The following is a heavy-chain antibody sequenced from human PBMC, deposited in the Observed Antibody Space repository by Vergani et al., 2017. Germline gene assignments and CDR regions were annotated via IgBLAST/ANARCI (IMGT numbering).Heavy chain of an antibody. CDR2: ISSSSSYI. V-gene: IGHV3-21*01. Sequence: EVQLVESGGGLVKPGGSLRLSCAASGFTFSSYSMNWVRQAPGKGLEWVSSISSSSSYIYYADSVKGRFTISRDNAKNSLYLQMNSLRAEDTAVYYCARDLRITMVRAHYYYMDVWGKGTTVTVSS. CDR3: ARDLRITMVRAHYYYMDV. D-gene: IGHD3-10*01. J-gene: IGHJ6*03. CDR1: GFTFSSYS.